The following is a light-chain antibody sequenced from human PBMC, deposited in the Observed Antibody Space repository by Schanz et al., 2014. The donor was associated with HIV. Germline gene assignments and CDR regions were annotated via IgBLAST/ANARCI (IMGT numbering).Light chain of an antibody. CDR1: QSVSSN. CDR2: GTS. J-gene: IGKJ4*01. CDR3: QQYNNWPPSLT. Sequence: EIVLTQSPGTLSLSPGERATLSCRASQSVSSNFLAWYQQKPGQAPRLVIFGTSNRATGVPARFSGSGSGTEFTLTISSLQSADFAVYYCQQYNNWPPSLTFGGGTKVESK. V-gene: IGKV3-15*01.